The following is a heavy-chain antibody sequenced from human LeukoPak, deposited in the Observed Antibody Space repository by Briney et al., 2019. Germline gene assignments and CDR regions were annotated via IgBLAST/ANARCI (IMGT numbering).Heavy chain of an antibody. CDR2: IYSGGST. CDR1: GFTVSSNY. J-gene: IGHJ6*02. CDR3: ARFGYYYGMDV. V-gene: IGHV3-53*01. Sequence: GGSLRLSCAASGFTVSSNYMSWVRQAPGKGLEWVSVIYSGGSTYYADSVKGRFTISRDNSRNTLYLQMNSLRAEDTAVYYCARFGYYYGMDVWGQGTTVTVSS. D-gene: IGHD3-10*01.